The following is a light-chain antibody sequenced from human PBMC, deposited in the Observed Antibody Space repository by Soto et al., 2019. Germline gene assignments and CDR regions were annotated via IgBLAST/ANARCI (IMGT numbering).Light chain of an antibody. V-gene: IGKV1-27*01. J-gene: IGKJ3*01. CDR3: QKYNSAPRGT. Sequence: DIQMTQSPSSLSASVGDRVTITCRASQGISNYLAWYQQKPGKVPKLLIYAASTLQSGVPSRFSGSGSGTDFTLTIISLQPEDFATYYCQKYNSAPRGTFGPGTKVDIK. CDR1: QGISNY. CDR2: AAS.